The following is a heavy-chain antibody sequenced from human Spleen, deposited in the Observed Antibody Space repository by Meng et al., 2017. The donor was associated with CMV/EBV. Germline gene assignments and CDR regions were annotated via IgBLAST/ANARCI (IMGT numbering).Heavy chain of an antibody. Sequence: GGSLRLSCTASGFTFGDYAMSWVRQAPGKGLEWVGFIRSKAYGGTTEYAASVKGRFTISRDDSKSIAYLQMNSLKTEDTAVYYCTSNYYDSSGSEPFDYWGQGTLVTVSS. D-gene: IGHD3-22*01. V-gene: IGHV3-49*04. CDR3: TSNYYDSSGSEPFDY. CDR1: GFTFGDYA. CDR2: IRSKAYGGTT. J-gene: IGHJ4*02.